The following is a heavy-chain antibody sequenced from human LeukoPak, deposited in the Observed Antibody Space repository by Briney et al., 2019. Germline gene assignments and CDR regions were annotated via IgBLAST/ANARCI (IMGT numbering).Heavy chain of an antibody. J-gene: IGHJ5*02. CDR1: GFTFSSYA. CDR2: ISGSGGST. V-gene: IGHV3-23*01. CDR3: ARDDYGGNSAT. Sequence: GGSLRLSCAASGFTFSSYAMSWVRQAPGKGLEWVSAISGSGGSTYYADSVKGRFTISRDNSKNTLYLQMNSLRAEDTAVYYCARDDYGGNSATWGQGTLVTVSS. D-gene: IGHD4-23*01.